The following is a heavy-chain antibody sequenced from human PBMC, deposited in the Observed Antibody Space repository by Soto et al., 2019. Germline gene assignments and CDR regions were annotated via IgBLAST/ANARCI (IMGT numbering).Heavy chain of an antibody. J-gene: IGHJ6*02. V-gene: IGHV1-69*01. D-gene: IGHD3-10*01. CDR3: ARVLYYGSGSYSPYGMDV. CDR2: VSPPFRTS. CDR1: GVSFNNNG. Sequence: QVQLVQSGAEVKKPGSSVKVSCKTSGVSFNNNGIGWVRQAPGHGLERMGGVSPPFRTSNYAQKFQGRISITADASTGTVNMELSSLTSEATAQYYCARVLYYGSGSYSPYGMDVWGQGTTVTVSS.